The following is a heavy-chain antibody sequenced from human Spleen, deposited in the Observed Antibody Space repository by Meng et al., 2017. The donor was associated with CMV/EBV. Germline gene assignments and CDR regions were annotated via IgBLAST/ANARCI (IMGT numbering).Heavy chain of an antibody. D-gene: IGHD2-2*01. J-gene: IGHJ4*02. CDR3: AKGAVATMPSKFDY. Sequence: GESLKISCAASGFTFSNFSMIWVRQAPGKGLEYVSSISSSTYYKYYADSVKGRFTISRDNSKNTLYLQMNSLRAEDTAVYYCAKGAVATMPSKFDYWGQGTLVTVSS. V-gene: IGHV3-21*04. CDR2: ISSSTYYK. CDR1: GFTFSNFS.